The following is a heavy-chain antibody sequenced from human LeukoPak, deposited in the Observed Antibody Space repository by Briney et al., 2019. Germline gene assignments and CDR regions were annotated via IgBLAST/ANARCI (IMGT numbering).Heavy chain of an antibody. V-gene: IGHV1-46*01. J-gene: IGHJ4*02. D-gene: IGHD1-1*01. CDR3: ARAKRVTTNENFDY. Sequence: ASVKVSCKASGYTFTSYGISWVRQAPGQGLEWMGIINPSGGSPSYAQKFQGRVTMTRDTSTSTVHMELSSLRSEDTAVYYCARAKRVTTNENFDYWGQGTLVTVSS. CDR2: INPSGGSP. CDR1: GYTFTSYG.